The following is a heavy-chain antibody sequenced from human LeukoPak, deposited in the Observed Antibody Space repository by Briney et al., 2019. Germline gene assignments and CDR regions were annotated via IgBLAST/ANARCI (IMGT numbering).Heavy chain of an antibody. V-gene: IGHV4-39*01. Sequence: PSETLSLTCTVSGDSISSRSYFWDWIRQSPGKGLEWIGSMYYSGSTCYSPSLKSRVTMSIDTAENQFSLKLTSVTAADTAVYYCARHYGPWGQGTLVTVSS. CDR1: GDSISSRSYF. CDR3: ARHYGP. J-gene: IGHJ5*02. D-gene: IGHD3-10*01. CDR2: MYYSGST.